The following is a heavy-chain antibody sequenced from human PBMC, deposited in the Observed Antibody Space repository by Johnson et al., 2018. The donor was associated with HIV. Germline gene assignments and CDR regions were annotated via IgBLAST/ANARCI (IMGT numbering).Heavy chain of an antibody. CDR2: ISISGSTI. V-gene: IGHV3-11*04. J-gene: IGHJ3*02. Sequence: QVQLVESGGGLVKPGGSLRLSCAASGFSFSDYYMSWIRQAPGKGLEWISYISISGSTIYYADSVKGRFTISRDNAKNSLYLQMNSLRAEDTAVYYCARRRRDGDAFDIWGKGTMVTVSS. CDR1: GFSFSDYY. D-gene: IGHD5-24*01. CDR3: ARRRRDGDAFDI.